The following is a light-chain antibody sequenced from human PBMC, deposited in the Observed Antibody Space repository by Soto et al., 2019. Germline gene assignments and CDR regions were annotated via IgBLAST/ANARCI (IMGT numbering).Light chain of an antibody. Sequence: DIQMTQSPSSLSASVGDRVTISCRGSQGISSWLAWYQQKPGKAPRLLIYKASSLASGVPSRFSGSGSGGEFTVTGSRLEPEDDAAHYRLQKISFGQ. CDR3: LQKIS. J-gene: IGKJ1*01. V-gene: IGKV1-5*03. CDR1: QGISSW. CDR2: KAS.